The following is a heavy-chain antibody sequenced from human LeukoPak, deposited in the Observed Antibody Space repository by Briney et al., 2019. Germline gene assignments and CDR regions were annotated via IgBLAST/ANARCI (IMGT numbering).Heavy chain of an antibody. CDR1: GCTFSSYA. V-gene: IGHV1-69*13. J-gene: IGHJ6*02. D-gene: IGHD6-13*01. Sequence: SVKVSCKASGCTFSSYAIRWVRQAPAQGLEWMGWINPIFCTANYPQNLQGRVTITADQSTSTAYKELSSLRSEDTAGYGCASAGISSSSWYSDYDGMDVWGQGTTVTVSS. CDR3: ASAGISSSSWYSDYDGMDV. CDR2: INPIFCTA.